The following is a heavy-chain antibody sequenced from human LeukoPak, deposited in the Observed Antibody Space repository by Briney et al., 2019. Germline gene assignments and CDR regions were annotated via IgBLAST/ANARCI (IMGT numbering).Heavy chain of an antibody. V-gene: IGHV1-2*02. CDR3: AREGVAPSPEGFDY. Sequence: GASVKVSCKASGYTFTGYYMHWVRQAPGQGLEWMGWIHPNSGGTNYAQKFQGRVTMTRDTSISTAYMELSRLRSDDTAVYYCAREGVAPSPEGFDYWGQGTLVTVSS. J-gene: IGHJ4*02. CDR2: IHPNSGGT. D-gene: IGHD3-3*01. CDR1: GYTFTGYY.